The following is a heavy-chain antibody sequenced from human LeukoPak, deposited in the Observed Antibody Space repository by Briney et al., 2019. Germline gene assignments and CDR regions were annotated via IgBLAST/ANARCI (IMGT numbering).Heavy chain of an antibody. V-gene: IGHV4-61*02. Sequence: PSETLSLTCTVSGGSISSGSYYWSWIRQPAGKGLEWIGRIYTSGSTNYNPSLKSRVTISVDTSKNQFSLKLSSVTAADTAVYYCARGFPTTTGEWYFDYWGQGTLVTVSS. J-gene: IGHJ4*02. D-gene: IGHD1-26*01. CDR2: IYTSGST. CDR3: ARGFPTTTGEWYFDY. CDR1: GGSISSGSYY.